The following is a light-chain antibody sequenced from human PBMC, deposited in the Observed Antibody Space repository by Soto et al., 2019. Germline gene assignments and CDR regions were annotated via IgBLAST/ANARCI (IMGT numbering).Light chain of an antibody. CDR3: RLYAGSNHFV. CDR1: SSDVGYYDY. Sequence: QSVLTQPPSASGFPGQSVTISCTGTSSDVGYYDYVSWYQQHPGKAPKLVIYEVTKRPSGVPDRVSASKSGNTASLTVSGLRGEDGADYYCRLYAGSNHFVFGSGTKLTVL. CDR2: EVT. J-gene: IGLJ1*01. V-gene: IGLV2-8*01.